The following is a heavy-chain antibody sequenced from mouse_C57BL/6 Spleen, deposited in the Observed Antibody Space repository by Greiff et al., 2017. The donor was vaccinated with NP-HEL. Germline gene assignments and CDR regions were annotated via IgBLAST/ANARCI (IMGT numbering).Heavy chain of an antibody. CDR1: GFTFSDYY. V-gene: IGHV5-16*01. J-gene: IGHJ1*03. CDR2: INYDGSST. Sequence: EVKLMESEGGLVQPGSSMKLSCTASGFTFSDYYMAWVRQVPEKGLEWVANINYDGSSTYYLDSLKSRFIIPRDNAKNILYLQMSSLKSEDTATYYCAREGITTARYWYFDVWGTGTTVTVSS. D-gene: IGHD1-2*01. CDR3: AREGITTARYWYFDV.